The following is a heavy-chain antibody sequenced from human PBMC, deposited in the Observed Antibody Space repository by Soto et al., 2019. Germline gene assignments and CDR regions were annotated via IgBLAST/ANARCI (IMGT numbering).Heavy chain of an antibody. Sequence: SETLSLTCSVSGADINTYSWTWIRQPAGKGLGWIGRIYTSASINYNPSLKGRVTLSVDTSTNQVSLRLASVTAADTAIYYCARDREAGYNFYYGMDVWGQGTTVTVSS. CDR2: IYTSASI. D-gene: IGHD6-19*01. J-gene: IGHJ6*02. V-gene: IGHV4-4*07. CDR1: GADINTYS. CDR3: ARDREAGYNFYYGMDV.